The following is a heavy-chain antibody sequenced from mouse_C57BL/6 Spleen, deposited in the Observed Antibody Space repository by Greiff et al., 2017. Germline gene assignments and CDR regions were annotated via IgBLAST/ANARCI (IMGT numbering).Heavy chain of an antibody. CDR3: ARRTLGGYDGAWFAY. V-gene: IGHV1-69*01. Sequence: QVQLQQPGAELVMPGASVKLSCKASGYTFTSYWMHWVKQRPGQGLEWIGEIDPSDSYTNYNQKFKGKSTLTVDKSSSTAYMQLSSLTSEDSAVYYCARRTLGGYDGAWFAYWGQGTLVTVSA. D-gene: IGHD2-2*01. CDR2: IDPSDSYT. CDR1: GYTFTSYW. J-gene: IGHJ3*01.